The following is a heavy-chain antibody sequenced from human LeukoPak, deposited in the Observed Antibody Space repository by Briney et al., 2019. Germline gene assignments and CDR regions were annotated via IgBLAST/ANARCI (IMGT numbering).Heavy chain of an antibody. CDR2: ITGDCNYI. J-gene: IGHJ5*02. V-gene: IGHV3-21*01. CDR1: GFTFNDYT. CDR3: ARAGDSGNLA. Sequence: GGSLRLSCAASGFTFNDYTMTWVRQAPGKGLEWVSSITGDCNYIFYADSVKGRFTISRDNAQDSLFLELNSLRGEDTAVYYCARAGDSGNLAWGQGTLVTVSS. D-gene: IGHD1-26*01.